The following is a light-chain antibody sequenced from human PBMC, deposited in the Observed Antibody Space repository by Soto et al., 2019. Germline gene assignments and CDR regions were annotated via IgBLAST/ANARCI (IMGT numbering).Light chain of an antibody. Sequence: ELVLTQSPGTPSLSPGERATLSCRASQSVSNNYLAWYQQKPGQAPRRLIYGASSRATGIPDRFSGSGSGTDFTLTISRLEPEDFAVYYCQQYGSSPTFGEGTRLEIK. CDR3: QQYGSSPT. CDR2: GAS. V-gene: IGKV3-20*01. J-gene: IGKJ5*01. CDR1: QSVSNNY.